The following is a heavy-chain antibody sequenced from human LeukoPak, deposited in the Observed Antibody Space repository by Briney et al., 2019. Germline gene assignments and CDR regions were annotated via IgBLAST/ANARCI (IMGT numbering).Heavy chain of an antibody. J-gene: IGHJ2*01. D-gene: IGHD3-10*01. CDR1: GYTFTGYY. Sequence: SVKVSCKASGYTFTGYYMHWVRQAPGQGLEWMGWINPNSGGTNYAQKFRGRVTMNRDTSISTAYMELSRLRSDDTAVYYCARVQGSGTYYNVIDLWGRGTLVTVSS. CDR3: ARVQGSGTYYNVIDL. CDR2: INPNSGGT. V-gene: IGHV1-2*02.